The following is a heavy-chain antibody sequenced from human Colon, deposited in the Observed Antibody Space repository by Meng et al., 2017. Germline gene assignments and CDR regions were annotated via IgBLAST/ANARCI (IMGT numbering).Heavy chain of an antibody. Sequence: SGSGGEKPEASWKVSFNASGYPFTGYYMHCVRQAPGQGLEWMGRINPNSGGTNYAQKFQGRVTMTRDTSISTAYMELSRLRSDDTAVYYCARENGGSDDYGGNFDYWGQGTLVTVSS. CDR1: GYPFTGYY. V-gene: IGHV1-2*06. J-gene: IGHJ4*02. D-gene: IGHD4-23*01. CDR3: ARENGGSDDYGGNFDY. CDR2: INPNSGGT.